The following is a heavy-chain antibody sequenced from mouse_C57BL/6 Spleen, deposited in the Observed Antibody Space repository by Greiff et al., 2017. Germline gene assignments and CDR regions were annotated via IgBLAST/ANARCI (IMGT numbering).Heavy chain of an antibody. Sequence: QVQLQQSGAELMKPGASVTLSCQATGYTFTGYWIEWVKQRPGHGLEWIGEILPGSGSSNYNENLKGKATFTADTSSNTAYMHLNSLTTEDSAIYYCALYDYVDYWGQGTTLTVSS. CDR2: ILPGSGSS. CDR3: ALYDYVDY. D-gene: IGHD2-3*01. J-gene: IGHJ2*01. V-gene: IGHV1-9*01. CDR1: GYTFTGYW.